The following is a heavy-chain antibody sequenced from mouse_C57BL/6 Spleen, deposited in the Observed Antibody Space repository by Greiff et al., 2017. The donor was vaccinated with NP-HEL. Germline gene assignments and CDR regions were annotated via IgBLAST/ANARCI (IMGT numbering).Heavy chain of an antibody. J-gene: IGHJ1*03. CDR3: ARVLTGWYFDV. CDR2: INYDGSIS. Sequence: EVMLVESEGGLVQPGSSMKLSCTASGFTFSDYYMAWVRQVPEKGLEWVANINYDGSISYYLDSLKSRFIISRDNAKNILYLQMSSLKSEDTATYYCARVLTGWYFDVWGTGTTVTVSS. D-gene: IGHD4-1*01. CDR1: GFTFSDYY. V-gene: IGHV5-16*01.